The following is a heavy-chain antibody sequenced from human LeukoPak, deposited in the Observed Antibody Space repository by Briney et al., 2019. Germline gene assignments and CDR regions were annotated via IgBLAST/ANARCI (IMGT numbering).Heavy chain of an antibody. J-gene: IGHJ4*02. D-gene: IGHD3-16*01. V-gene: IGHV4-4*09. CDR1: AGSLSSHY. CDR3: ARGRGPLRVEFGD. Sequence: SETLSLTCNVSAGSLSSHYCSWIRQAPRKGLEWIGFSFRGGTTKYHPSLKGRVSISMDTSQNQFSLKRTSVTAADTAVYYCARGRGPLRVEFGDWGQGALVTVSS. CDR2: SFRGGTT.